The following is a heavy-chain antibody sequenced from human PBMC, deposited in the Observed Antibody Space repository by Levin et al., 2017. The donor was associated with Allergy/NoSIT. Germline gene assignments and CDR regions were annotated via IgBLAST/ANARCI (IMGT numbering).Heavy chain of an antibody. J-gene: IGHJ6*02. Sequence: GGSLRLSCAASGFIFSNSWMTWIRQAPGKGLEWVANINPDGSAKYYLDSVKGRFTISRDNGDNLVFLQMNGLRIEDTALYYCARGHYGMDVWGQGTTVTVSS. CDR1: GFIFSNSW. CDR3: ARGHYGMDV. V-gene: IGHV3-7*01. CDR2: INPDGSAK.